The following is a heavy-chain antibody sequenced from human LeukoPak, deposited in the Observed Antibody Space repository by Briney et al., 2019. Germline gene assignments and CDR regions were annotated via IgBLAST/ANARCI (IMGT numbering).Heavy chain of an antibody. CDR1: GGTFSSYA. CDR2: IIPIFGTA. D-gene: IGHD3-22*01. V-gene: IGHV1-69*05. J-gene: IGHJ3*02. CDR3: ARDSYDSSGYFSQDAFDI. Sequence: SVKVSCKASGGTFSSYAISWVRQAPGQGLEWMGGIIPIFGTANYAQKFQGRVTITTDESTSTAYMELSSLRSEDPAVYYCARDSYDSSGYFSQDAFDIWGQGTMVTVSS.